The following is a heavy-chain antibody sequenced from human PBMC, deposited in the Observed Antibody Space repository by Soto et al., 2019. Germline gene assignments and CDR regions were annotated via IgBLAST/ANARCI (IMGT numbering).Heavy chain of an antibody. V-gene: IGHV3-23*01. CDR3: ANDEGTSSKVFDY. Sequence: GGSLRLSCVASGFTFKAYAMGWVRQAPGKGLEWVSSITSTDGNTYYADSVRGRFTISRDNSRNSLFLQMNGLRPEDSALYYCANDEGTSSKVFDYWRQGTLVTVSS. CDR1: GFTFKAYA. CDR2: ITSTDGNT. J-gene: IGHJ4*02. D-gene: IGHD6-6*01.